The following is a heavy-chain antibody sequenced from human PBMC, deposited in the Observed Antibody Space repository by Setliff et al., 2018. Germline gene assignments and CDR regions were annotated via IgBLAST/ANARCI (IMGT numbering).Heavy chain of an antibody. V-gene: IGHV3-74*01. CDR3: VRDLHWGFDY. CDR2: ITPDGSST. D-gene: IGHD7-27*01. J-gene: IGHJ4*02. CDR1: GFTFSSYW. Sequence: GVLRLSCAASGFTFSSYWMHWVRQAPGKGLVWVSRITPDGSSTSYADSVKGRFTMSRENSKNTLYLQMNSLRAEDTAVYYCVRDLHWGFDYWGLGTLVTVSS.